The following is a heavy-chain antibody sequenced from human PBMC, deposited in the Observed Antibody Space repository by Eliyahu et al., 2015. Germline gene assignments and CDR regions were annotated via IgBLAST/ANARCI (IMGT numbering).Heavy chain of an antibody. Sequence: QLQLQESGPGLVKPSETLSLTCTVSGGSISSSSYYWGWIRQPPGKGLEWIGGIYYSGSTYYNPSLKSRVTISVDTSKNQFSLKLSSVTAADTAVYYCARHVRSFYGMDVWGQGTTVTVSS. CDR3: ARHVRSFYGMDV. J-gene: IGHJ6*02. V-gene: IGHV4-39*01. CDR1: GGSISSSSYY. CDR2: IYYSGST.